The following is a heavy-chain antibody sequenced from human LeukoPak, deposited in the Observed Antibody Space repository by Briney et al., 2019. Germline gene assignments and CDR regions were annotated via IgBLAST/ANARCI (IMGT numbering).Heavy chain of an antibody. Sequence: SETLSLTCTVSGGSISSGSYYWSWIRQPAGKGLEWIGRIYTSGSTNYNPSLKSRVTISVDTSKNQFSLKLSSVTAADTAVYYCAREPHYYGSGSPPDYWGQGTLVTVSS. CDR2: IYTSGST. CDR1: GGSISSGSYY. CDR3: AREPHYYGSGSPPDY. D-gene: IGHD3-10*01. V-gene: IGHV4-61*02. J-gene: IGHJ4*02.